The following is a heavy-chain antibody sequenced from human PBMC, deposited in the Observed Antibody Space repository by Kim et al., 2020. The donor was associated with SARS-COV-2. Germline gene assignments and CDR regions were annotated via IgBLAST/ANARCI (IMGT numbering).Heavy chain of an antibody. CDR3: TRRGGSDAFDV. Sequence: GGSLRLSCAASGFTFSGFAIHWVRQPSGKGLEWVGRIRRKANGYTTAYAPSVNGRFTVSRDDSKTTAYLHMKSLKTEDTAVYYCTRRGGSDAFDVWGRGTTVIVSA. V-gene: IGHV3-73*01. J-gene: IGHJ3*01. CDR1: GFTFSGFA. CDR2: IRRKANGYTT. D-gene: IGHD3-16*01.